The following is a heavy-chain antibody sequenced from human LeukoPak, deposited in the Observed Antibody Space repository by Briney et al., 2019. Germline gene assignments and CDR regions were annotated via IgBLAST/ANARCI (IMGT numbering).Heavy chain of an antibody. V-gene: IGHV4-59*12. CDR3: ARVTGAVTTPLYYFDY. Sequence: SETLSLTCTVSGGSISSYYWSWIRQPPGKGLEWIGYIYYSGSTNYNPSLKSRVTISVDTSKNQFSLKLSSVTAADTAVYYCARVTGAVTTPLYYFDYWGQGTLVTVSS. D-gene: IGHD4-17*01. J-gene: IGHJ4*02. CDR2: IYYSGST. CDR1: GGSISSYY.